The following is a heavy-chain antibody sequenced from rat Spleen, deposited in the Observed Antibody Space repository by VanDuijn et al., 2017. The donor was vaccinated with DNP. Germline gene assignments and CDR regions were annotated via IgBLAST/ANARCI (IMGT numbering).Heavy chain of an antibody. CDR2: ISPSGGRS. V-gene: IGHV5-25*01. J-gene: IGHJ2*01. CDR1: GFTFSNYD. Sequence: EVQLVESGGGLVQPGRSLKLSCAASGFTFSNYDMAWVRQAPTKGLEWVTSISPSGGRSYYRDSVKGRFTVSRDNAKSSLYLQMNSLRSEDMATYYCIRWNSGHFDYWGQGVMVTVSS. D-gene: IGHD4-3*01. CDR3: IRWNSGHFDY.